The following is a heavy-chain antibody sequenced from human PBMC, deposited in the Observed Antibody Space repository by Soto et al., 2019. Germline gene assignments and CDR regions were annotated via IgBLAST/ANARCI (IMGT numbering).Heavy chain of an antibody. CDR1: GYTRTELS. V-gene: IGHV1-24*01. Sequence: ASVKVSCKVSGYTRTELSMHCVLQSPLKGLEWMGGFDPEDGETIYAQKFQGRVTMTEDTSTDTAYMELSSLRSEDTAVYYCATRSNYDSSGYYPIDYWGQGTLVTVSS. D-gene: IGHD3-22*01. J-gene: IGHJ4*02. CDR3: ATRSNYDSSGYYPIDY. CDR2: FDPEDGET.